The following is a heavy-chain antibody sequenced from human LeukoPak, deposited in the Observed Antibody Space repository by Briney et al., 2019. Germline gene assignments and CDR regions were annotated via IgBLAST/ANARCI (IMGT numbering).Heavy chain of an antibody. CDR1: GFTFSHYG. Sequence: GGSLRLSCAASGFTFSHYGMTWVRQAPGKGLEWVSYISSSGSTIYYADSVKGRFTISRDNAKNSLYLQMNSLRAEDTAVYYCAELGITMIGGVWGKGTTVTISS. V-gene: IGHV3-48*04. D-gene: IGHD3-10*02. CDR3: AELGITMIGGV. CDR2: ISSSGSTI. J-gene: IGHJ6*04.